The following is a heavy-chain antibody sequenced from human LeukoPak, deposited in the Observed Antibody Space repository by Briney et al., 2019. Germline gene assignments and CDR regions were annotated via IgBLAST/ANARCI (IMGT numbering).Heavy chain of an antibody. CDR1: GFIFSNYA. Sequence: GGSLRLSCAASGFIFSNYAMSWGRQATGEGLEWVSGISGSGDSSYYADSVKGRFTISRDNSGNTLYLQMNSLRAEDTAVYYCAKDLYGFYAMDVWGQGTTVTVSS. D-gene: IGHD4-17*01. V-gene: IGHV3-23*01. CDR3: AKDLYGFYAMDV. J-gene: IGHJ6*02. CDR2: ISGSGDSS.